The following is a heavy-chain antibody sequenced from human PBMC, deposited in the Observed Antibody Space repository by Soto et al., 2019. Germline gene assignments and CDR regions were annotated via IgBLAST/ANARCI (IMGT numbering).Heavy chain of an antibody. V-gene: IGHV3-30*18. CDR1: GFDFNTYG. Sequence: QVQLVQSGGGVVQPGRSLRLSCAASGFDFNTYGFHWVRQAPGKGLEWVAGISFDGGNQYYADSVKGRFTISRDKSNSPLYLQMNSLGAEDTATYYCAKDSSVTAAGSGGWFDPWGQGTLVIVSS. CDR2: ISFDGGNQ. CDR3: AKDSSVTAAGSGGWFDP. D-gene: IGHD6-13*01. J-gene: IGHJ5*02.